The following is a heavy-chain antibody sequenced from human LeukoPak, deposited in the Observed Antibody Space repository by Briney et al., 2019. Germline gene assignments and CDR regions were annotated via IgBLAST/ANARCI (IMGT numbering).Heavy chain of an antibody. CDR2: IWFDGSNK. Sequence: PGGSLRLSCAASGFTFSSYGMYWVRQAPGKGLEWVAVIWFDGSNKYYADSVKGRFTISRDNSKNTLFLQMNSLRAEDTAVYYCARGETGESHFDYWGQGTLVTVSS. D-gene: IGHD7-27*01. V-gene: IGHV3-33*07. CDR1: GFTFSSYG. J-gene: IGHJ4*02. CDR3: ARGETGESHFDY.